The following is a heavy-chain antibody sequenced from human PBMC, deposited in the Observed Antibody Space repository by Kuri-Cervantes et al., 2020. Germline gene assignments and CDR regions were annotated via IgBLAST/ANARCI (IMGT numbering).Heavy chain of an antibody. CDR2: IYYSGST. D-gene: IGHD1-26*01. CDR1: GGSISSGGYY. Sequence: LRLSCTVSGGSISSGGYYWSWIRQHPGKGLEWIGYIYYSGSTYYNPSLKSLVTISVDTSKNQFSLKLSSVTAADTAVYYCARGGTIWHYWGQGTLVTVSS. J-gene: IGHJ4*02. V-gene: IGHV4-31*01. CDR3: ARGGTIWHY.